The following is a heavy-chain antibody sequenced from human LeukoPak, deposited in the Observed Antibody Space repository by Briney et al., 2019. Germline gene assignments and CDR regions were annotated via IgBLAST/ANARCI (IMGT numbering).Heavy chain of an antibody. J-gene: IGHJ4*02. CDR2: IWYDGSNK. Sequence: GGSLRLSCAASGFTFSSYGLHWVRQAPGRGLEWVAVIWYDGSNKYYADSVRGAFTLSRDNSQNTLYLQIYSLREQDTAVYDSARGEEITMTYWWFDYWGQGTLVTVSS. CDR3: ARGEEITMTYWWFDY. CDR1: GFTFSSYG. D-gene: IGHD3-22*01. V-gene: IGHV3-33*01.